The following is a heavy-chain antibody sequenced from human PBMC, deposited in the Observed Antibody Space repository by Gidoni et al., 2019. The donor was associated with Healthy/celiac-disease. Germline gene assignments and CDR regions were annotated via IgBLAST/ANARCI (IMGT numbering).Heavy chain of an antibody. J-gene: IGHJ6*02. CDR2: SYPGDSDT. CDR3: ARSSNIVGATGYYYGMDV. Sequence: EVQLVQSGAEVKKPGESLKISCKGSGYSFTSYWIGWVRQMPGKGLEWMGISYPGDSDTRYSPSFQGQVTISADKSISTAYLPWSSLKASDTAMYYCARSSNIVGATGYYYGMDVWGQGTTVTVSS. V-gene: IGHV5-51*01. D-gene: IGHD1-26*01. CDR1: GYSFTSYW.